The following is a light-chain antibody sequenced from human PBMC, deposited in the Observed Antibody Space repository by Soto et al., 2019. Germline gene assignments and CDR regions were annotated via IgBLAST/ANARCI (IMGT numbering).Light chain of an antibody. CDR2: GTS. V-gene: IGKV3-20*01. Sequence: EIVLTQSPGTVSLSPGERSTLSCMASQGVSSNYLAGYQQKSGQAPRLLLYGTSSRATGIPERFSGSGSGTDFTLTISRLEPEDFAVYYCQHYGSSRTFGQGTKV. CDR3: QHYGSSRT. CDR1: QGVSSNY. J-gene: IGKJ1*01.